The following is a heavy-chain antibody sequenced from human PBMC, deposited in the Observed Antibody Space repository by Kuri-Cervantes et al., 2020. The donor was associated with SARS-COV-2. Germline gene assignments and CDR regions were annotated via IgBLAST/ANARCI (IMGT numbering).Heavy chain of an antibody. CDR3: AKVRGSSSSRYYYYYMDV. CDR2: ISYDGSVR. D-gene: IGHD6-6*01. Sequence: GESLKISCAGSGFIFSSYALHWVRRAPGKGLEWVALISYDGSVRHYSESVKGRFTISRDNSKNTLYLQMNSLRAEDTAVYYCAKVRGSSSSRYYYYYMDVWGKGTTVTVSS. CDR1: GFIFSSYA. V-gene: IGHV3-30*04. J-gene: IGHJ6*03.